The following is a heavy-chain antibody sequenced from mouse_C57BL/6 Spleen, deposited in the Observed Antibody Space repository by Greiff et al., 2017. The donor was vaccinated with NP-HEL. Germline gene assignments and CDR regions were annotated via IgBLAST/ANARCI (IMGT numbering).Heavy chain of an antibody. CDR2: INPNNGGT. CDR1: GYTFTDYY. CDR3: ARRTIYDYEGDYAMDY. V-gene: IGHV1-26*01. Sequence: EVQLQQSGPELVKPGASVKISCKASGYTFTDYYMNWVKQSHGKSLEWIGDINPNNGGTSYNQKFKGKATLTVDKSSSTAYMELRSLTSEDSAVYYWARRTIYDYEGDYAMDYWGQGTSVTVSS. D-gene: IGHD2-4*01. J-gene: IGHJ4*01.